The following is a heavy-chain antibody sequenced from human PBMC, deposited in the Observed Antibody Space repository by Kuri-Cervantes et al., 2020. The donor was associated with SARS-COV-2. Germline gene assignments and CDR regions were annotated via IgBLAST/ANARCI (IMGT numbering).Heavy chain of an antibody. CDR2: VYYSGTT. J-gene: IGHJ4*02. CDR3: ARGMAEVSYYFDY. Sequence: GSLRLSCTVSGGSISSQSYYWGWIRQPPGKGLEWIGSVYYSGTTYYNPSLRSRVTISLDTSKNQLSLNVSSVTAADTAVYYCARGMAEVSYYFDYWGQGTLVTVSS. D-gene: IGHD5-24*01. CDR1: GGSISSQSYY. V-gene: IGHV4-39*07.